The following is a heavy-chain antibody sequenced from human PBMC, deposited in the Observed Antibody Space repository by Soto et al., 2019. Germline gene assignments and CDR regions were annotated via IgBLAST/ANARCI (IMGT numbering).Heavy chain of an antibody. CDR1: GYSFTSYW. V-gene: IGHV5-10-1*01. J-gene: IGHJ6*03. Sequence: GESLKISCKGSGYSFTSYWISWVRQMPGKGLEWMGRIDPSDSYTNYSTSFQGHVTISAGKFISSASLQWRSLKASDTAMYYCAIHVGDGYNPYFYYYYMDVWGKGTTVTVS. D-gene: IGHD5-12*01. CDR3: AIHVGDGYNPYFYYYYMDV. CDR2: IDPSDSYT.